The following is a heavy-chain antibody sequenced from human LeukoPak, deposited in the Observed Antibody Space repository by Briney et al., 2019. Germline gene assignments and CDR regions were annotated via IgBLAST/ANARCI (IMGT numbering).Heavy chain of an antibody. CDR2: ISSSTSSK. CDR3: AGLKIYCTGGVCLSPIDY. Sequence: GGSLRLSCAASGFTFSTYSMNWVRQAPGKGVEWVSSISSSTSSKSYADSVKGRFTISRDNAKNSLYLQMRSLIAVNTAVYYCAGLKIYCTGGVCLSPIDYWGQGTLVTVSS. J-gene: IGHJ4*02. D-gene: IGHD2-8*02. CDR1: GFTFSTYS. V-gene: IGHV3-21*01.